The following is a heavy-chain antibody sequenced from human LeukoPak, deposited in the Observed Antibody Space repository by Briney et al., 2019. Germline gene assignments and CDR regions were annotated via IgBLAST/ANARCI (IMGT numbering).Heavy chain of an antibody. CDR2: IYYSGST. CDR1: GGSISSSSYY. J-gene: IGHJ4*02. CDR3: ARARQVNYDILTGWDYFDY. D-gene: IGHD3-9*01. Sequence: PSETLSLTCTVSGGSISSSSYYWGWIRQPPGKGLEWIGSIYYSGSTYYNPSLKSRVTISVDTSKNQFSLKLSSVTAADTAVYYCARARQVNYDILTGWDYFDYWGQGTLVTVSS. V-gene: IGHV4-39*07.